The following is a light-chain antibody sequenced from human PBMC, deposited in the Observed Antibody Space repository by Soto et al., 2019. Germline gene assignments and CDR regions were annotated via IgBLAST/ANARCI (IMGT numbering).Light chain of an antibody. J-gene: IGKJ1*01. CDR3: QQSYSTPWT. CDR2: GAS. Sequence: DIQMTHSPSSLSASVGDRVTITCRASQIIGSYLNWYQQKPGKGPKLLMFGASNLQGGVPSRFSGSGSGKDFTLTISSLQPEDIATYHCQQSYSTPWTFGQGIKVEIX. CDR1: QIIGSY. V-gene: IGKV1-39*01.